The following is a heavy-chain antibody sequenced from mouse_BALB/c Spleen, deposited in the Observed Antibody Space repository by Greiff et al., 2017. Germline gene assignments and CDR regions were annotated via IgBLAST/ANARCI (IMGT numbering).Heavy chain of an antibody. D-gene: IGHD4-1*01. J-gene: IGHJ3*01. CDR2: ISSGSSTI. V-gene: IGHV5-17*02. CDR3: ARWDPFAY. Sequence: EVHLVESGGGLVQPGGSRKLSCAASGFTFSSFGMHWVRQAPEKGLEWVAYISSGSSTIYYADTVKGRFTISRDNPKNTLFLQMTSLRSEDTAMYYCARWDPFAYWGQGTLVTVSA. CDR1: GFTFSSFG.